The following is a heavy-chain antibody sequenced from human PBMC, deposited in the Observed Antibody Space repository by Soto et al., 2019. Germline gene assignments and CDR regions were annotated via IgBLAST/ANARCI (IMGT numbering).Heavy chain of an antibody. CDR3: AKTDKFNSQSPVWAKRFDS. Sequence: EVQLLESGGGLAPPGGSLRLICAASGFTFSSYAMTWVRQSPEKGLEWVSTITSTGSTFYGDTVKGRFTISRDNSKSTLYLQINSLGAEDTAVYFCAKTDKFNSQSPVWAKRFDSWGQGTLVTVSS. J-gene: IGHJ4*02. D-gene: IGHD1-20*01. CDR2: ITSTGST. CDR1: GFTFSSYA. V-gene: IGHV3-23*05.